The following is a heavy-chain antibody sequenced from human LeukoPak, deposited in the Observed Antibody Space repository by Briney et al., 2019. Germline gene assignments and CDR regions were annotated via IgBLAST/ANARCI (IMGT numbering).Heavy chain of an antibody. Sequence: PSETLSLTCTVSGGSISSYYWSWIRQPAGKGLEWIGRIYTSGSTNYNPSLKSRVTISVDTSKNQFSLKLSSVTAADTAVYYCARAKIDYGGNFFDYWGQGTLVTVSS. CDR1: GGSISSYY. CDR2: IYTSGST. D-gene: IGHD4-23*01. V-gene: IGHV4-4*07. J-gene: IGHJ4*02. CDR3: ARAKIDYGGNFFDY.